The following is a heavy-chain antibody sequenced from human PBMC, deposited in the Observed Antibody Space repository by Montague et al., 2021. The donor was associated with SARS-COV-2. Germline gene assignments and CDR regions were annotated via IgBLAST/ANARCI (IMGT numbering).Heavy chain of an antibody. D-gene: IGHD6-19*01. CDR2: IYHSGST. V-gene: IGHV4-4*02. Sequence: SETLSLTCAVSGGSISSSNWWSWVRQPPGKGLEWIGEIYHSGSTXYNPSIKSRVTISVDKAKNQFSLKLSALTAADTAVYYCARPRGNLQWPFYYYYGMDVWGQGTTVTVSS. CDR1: GGSISSSNW. CDR3: ARPRGNLQWPFYYYYGMDV. J-gene: IGHJ6*02.